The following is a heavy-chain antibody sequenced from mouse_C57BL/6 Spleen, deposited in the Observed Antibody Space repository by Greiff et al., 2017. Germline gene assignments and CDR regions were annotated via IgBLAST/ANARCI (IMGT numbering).Heavy chain of an antibody. V-gene: IGHV1-62-2*01. D-gene: IGHD1-1*01. CDR2: FYPGSGSI. CDR1: GYTFTEYT. J-gene: IGHJ1*03. Sequence: LVESGAELVKPGASVKLSCKASGYTFTEYTIHWVKQRSGQGLEWIGWFYPGSGSIKYNEKFKDKATLTADKSSSTVYMELSRLTSEDSAVYFCARHAPHYYGSSYGYFDVWGTGTTVTVSS. CDR3: ARHAPHYYGSSYGYFDV.